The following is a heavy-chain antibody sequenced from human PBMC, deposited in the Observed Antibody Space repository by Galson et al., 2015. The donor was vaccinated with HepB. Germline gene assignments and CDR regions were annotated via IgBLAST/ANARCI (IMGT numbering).Heavy chain of an antibody. J-gene: IGHJ6*03. V-gene: IGHV1-69*13. CDR3: ARALRGLVPPSMNYYYYMDV. CDR2: IIPIFGTA. CDR1: GGSFSTYG. Sequence: SVKVSCKASGGSFSTYGISWVRQAPGQGLEWVGGIIPIFGTANYAQKFHDRVTITADESTSTAYMELTSLRSEDTAMYYCARALRGLVPPSMNYYYYMDVWGKGTTVTVSS. D-gene: IGHD2-2*01.